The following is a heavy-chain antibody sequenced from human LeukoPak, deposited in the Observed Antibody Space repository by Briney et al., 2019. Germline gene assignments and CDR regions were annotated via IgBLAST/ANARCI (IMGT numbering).Heavy chain of an antibody. CDR3: ARADGHYYFDY. CDR2: ICYDGSQK. D-gene: IGHD5-24*01. CDR1: GFTFNSSV. V-gene: IGHV3-33*01. Sequence: PGRSLRLSCAASGFTFNSSVIHGVRQAPGKGLEGVAVICYDGSQKYYRGPGKVRFTISRDNSKNTVYLQMNSLSVEDAAIYYCARADGHYYFDYWGQGTLVTVSS. J-gene: IGHJ4*02.